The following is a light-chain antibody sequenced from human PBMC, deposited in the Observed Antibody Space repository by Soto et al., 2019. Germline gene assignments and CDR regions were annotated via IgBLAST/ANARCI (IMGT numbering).Light chain of an antibody. CDR2: SKN. V-gene: IGLV1-44*01. J-gene: IGLJ1*01. CDR1: SSNIGGNP. CDR3: ASWHDSLDGYV. Sequence: QSALTQPSSASGTPGQRVTISCSGSSSNIGGNPVNWFQQLPGTAPKLLVYSKNQRPSGVPDRSSGSKSGTSASPAISGLQSDDEGDYYCASWHDSLDGYVFGTGTKVTVL.